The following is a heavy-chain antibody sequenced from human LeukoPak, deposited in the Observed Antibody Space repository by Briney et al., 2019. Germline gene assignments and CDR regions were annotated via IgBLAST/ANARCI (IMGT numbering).Heavy chain of an antibody. V-gene: IGHV3-21*01. CDR2: ISSRSKNI. J-gene: IGHJ4*02. D-gene: IGHD1-26*01. Sequence: GGSLRLSCTASGFTFSSYSMSWVRQAPGKGLEWVSSISSRSKNIYYADSLKGRFTISRDNAKNSLSLQMNSLRDEDTAVYYCARDFYSGSYYDSPFDYWGQGTLVTVSS. CDR3: ARDFYSGSYYDSPFDY. CDR1: GFTFSSYS.